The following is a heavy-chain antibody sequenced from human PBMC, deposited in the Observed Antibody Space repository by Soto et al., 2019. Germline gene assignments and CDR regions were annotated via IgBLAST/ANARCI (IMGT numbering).Heavy chain of an antibody. J-gene: IGHJ4*02. D-gene: IGHD3-3*01. V-gene: IGHV3-30-3*01. CDR1: GFTFSSYA. Sequence: QVQLVESGGGVVQPGRSLRLSCAASGFTFSSYAMHWVRQAPGKGLEWVAVISYDGSNKYYADSVKGRFTISRDNSKNTLYLQMNSPRAEDTAVYYCARGAGHYDFWSGHLMYYFDYWGQGTLVTVSS. CDR2: ISYDGSNK. CDR3: ARGAGHYDFWSGHLMYYFDY.